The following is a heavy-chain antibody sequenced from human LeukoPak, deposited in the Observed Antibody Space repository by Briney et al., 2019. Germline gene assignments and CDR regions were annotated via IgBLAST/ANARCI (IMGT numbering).Heavy chain of an antibody. J-gene: IGHJ4*02. CDR1: GGSISSYY. CDR2: IYHSGST. CDR3: ARDLLLWFGELLGNDY. Sequence: SETLSLTCTVSGGSISSYYWSWIRQPPGKGLEWIGSIYHSGSTYYNPSLKSRVTISVDTSKNQFSLKLSSVTAADTAVYYCARDLLLWFGELLGNDYWGQGTLVTVSS. D-gene: IGHD3-10*01. V-gene: IGHV4-38-2*02.